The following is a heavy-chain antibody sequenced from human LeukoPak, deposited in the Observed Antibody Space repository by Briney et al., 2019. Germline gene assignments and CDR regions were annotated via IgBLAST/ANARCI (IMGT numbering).Heavy chain of an antibody. CDR1: GFTFSSYS. J-gene: IGHJ4*02. V-gene: IGHV3-21*01. Sequence: GGSLRLSCAASGFTFSSYSMNWVRQAPGKGLEWVSSISSSSSYIYYADSVKGRFTISRDNAKNSLYLQMNSLRAEDTAVYYCARDRTYSGYDPAFDYRGQGTLVTVSS. D-gene: IGHD5-12*01. CDR2: ISSSSSYI. CDR3: ARDRTYSGYDPAFDY.